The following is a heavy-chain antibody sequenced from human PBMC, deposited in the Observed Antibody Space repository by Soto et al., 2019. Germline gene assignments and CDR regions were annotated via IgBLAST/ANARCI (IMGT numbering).Heavy chain of an antibody. V-gene: IGHV4-39*01. Sequence: KTSETLSLTCTVSGGSIRTSRYYWGWIRQPPGKGLEWIGNIYYSGSTYYNPSLKSRVTISVDTSKNQFSLKLTSVTAADTAIYYSARRAYGGDSVDYWGQGTLVTVSS. CDR3: ARRAYGGDSVDY. J-gene: IGHJ4*02. D-gene: IGHD4-17*01. CDR2: IYYSGST. CDR1: GGSIRTSRYY.